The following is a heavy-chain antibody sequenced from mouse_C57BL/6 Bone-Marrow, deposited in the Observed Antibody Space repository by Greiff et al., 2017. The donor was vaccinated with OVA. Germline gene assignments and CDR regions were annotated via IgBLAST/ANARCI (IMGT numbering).Heavy chain of an antibody. CDR3: ARMGSNYVMDY. J-gene: IGHJ4*01. CDR1: GYTFTSYG. CDR2: IYPRSGNT. Sequence: VKLVQSGAELARPGASVKLSCKASGYTFTSYGISWVKQRTGQGLEWIGEIYPRSGNTYYNEKFKGKATLTADKSSSTAYMELRSLTSEDSAVYFCARMGSNYVMDYWGQGTSVTVSS. V-gene: IGHV1-81*01. D-gene: IGHD5-1*01.